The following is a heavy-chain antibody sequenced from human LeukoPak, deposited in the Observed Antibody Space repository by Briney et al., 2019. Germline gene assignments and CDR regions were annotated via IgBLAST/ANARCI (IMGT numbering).Heavy chain of an antibody. Sequence: GGSLRLSCAASGFTFSSYIINWVRQAPGKGLEWVSSITGSTTYIPYADSVRGRFTISRDNAKSSLFLQMNSLRAEDTAVYYCARDIGIAATVYAMDVWGQGTTVTVSS. J-gene: IGHJ6*02. CDR1: GFTFSSYI. CDR3: ARDIGIAATVYAMDV. CDR2: ITGSTTYI. V-gene: IGHV3-21*01. D-gene: IGHD6-13*01.